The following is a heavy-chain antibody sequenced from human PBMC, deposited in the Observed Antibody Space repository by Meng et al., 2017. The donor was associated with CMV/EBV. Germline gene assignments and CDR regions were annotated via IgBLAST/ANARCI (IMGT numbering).Heavy chain of an antibody. V-gene: IGHV3-48*04. Sequence: GESLKISCAASGFTFSSYSMNWVRQAPGKGLEWVSYISSSSSTIYYADSVKGRFTISRDNAKNSLYLQMNSLRAEDAALYHCARDRGYYDSSGYYPVLDYYYGMDVWGQGTTVTVSS. CDR3: ARDRGYYDSSGYYPVLDYYYGMDV. D-gene: IGHD3-22*01. CDR2: ISSSSSTI. J-gene: IGHJ6*02. CDR1: GFTFSSYS.